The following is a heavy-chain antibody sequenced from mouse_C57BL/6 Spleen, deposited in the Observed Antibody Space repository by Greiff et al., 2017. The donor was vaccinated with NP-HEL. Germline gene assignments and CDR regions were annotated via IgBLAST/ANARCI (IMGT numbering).Heavy chain of an antibody. CDR2: IDPEDGET. Sequence: EVQLQQSGAELVKPGASVKLSCTASGFNIKDYYMHWVKQRTEQGLEWIGRIDPEDGETKYDPKFQGKATITADNSSNTAYLQLSSLTSEDTDVYYCARSGLRRKDYAMDYWGQGTSVTVSS. CDR3: ARSGLRRKDYAMDY. V-gene: IGHV14-2*01. D-gene: IGHD2-4*01. J-gene: IGHJ4*01. CDR1: GFNIKDYY.